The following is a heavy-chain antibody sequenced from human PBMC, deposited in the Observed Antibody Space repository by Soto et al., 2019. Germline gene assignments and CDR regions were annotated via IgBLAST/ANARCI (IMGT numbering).Heavy chain of an antibody. Sequence: XESLLLSCAASGFTFTRYSMNWVRQAPGKGLEWVSSISSTTHYIYYADSMRGRFTISRDNAKNAVYLEMNSLRAEDTAVYYCARESEDLTSNFDYWGQGTLVTVSS. V-gene: IGHV3-21*06. CDR3: ARESEDLTSNFDY. J-gene: IGHJ4*02. CDR1: GFTFTRYS. CDR2: ISSTTHYI.